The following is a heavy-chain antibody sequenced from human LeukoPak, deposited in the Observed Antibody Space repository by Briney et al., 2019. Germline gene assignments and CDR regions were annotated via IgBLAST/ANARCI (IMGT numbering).Heavy chain of an antibody. J-gene: IGHJ4*02. CDR3: VRDSLGSHFDY. D-gene: IGHD1-26*01. CDR2: ISGSGGST. V-gene: IGHV3-23*01. CDR1: GFTSSSYA. Sequence: PGGSLRLSCAASGFTSSSYAMSWVRQAPGKGLEWVSAISGSGGSTYYADSVKGRFTISRDNAKNSLYLQMNSLRAEDTAVYYCVRDSLGSHFDYWGQGTLVTVSS.